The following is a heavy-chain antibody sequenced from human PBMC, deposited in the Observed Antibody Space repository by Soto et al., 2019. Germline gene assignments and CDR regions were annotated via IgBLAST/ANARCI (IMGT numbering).Heavy chain of an antibody. D-gene: IGHD3-3*01. CDR3: TRDVLRPYFDF. J-gene: IGHJ4*02. Sequence: GSLRLSCAASGFTSITSAMHWVRQAPGKGLEWVAVTSYDGTTKYYADSVKGRFTISRDNSKNTLSLQMDSLSADDTAVYYCTRDVLRPYFDFWGQGILVTVSS. V-gene: IGHV3-30-3*01. CDR2: TSYDGTTK. CDR1: GFTSITSA.